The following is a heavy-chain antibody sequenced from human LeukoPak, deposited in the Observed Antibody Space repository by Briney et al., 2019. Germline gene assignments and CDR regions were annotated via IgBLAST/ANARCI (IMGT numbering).Heavy chain of an antibody. CDR2: ISSSGSTI. D-gene: IGHD1-26*01. V-gene: IGHV3-48*04. CDR3: ARNEIVGATRYFQH. Sequence: PGGSLRLSCVASGFIFSNYGLHWVRQAPGKGLEWVSYISSSGSTIYYADSVKGRFTISRDNAKNSLYLQMNSLRAEDTAVYYCARNEIVGATRYFQHWGQGTLVTVYS. CDR1: GFIFSNYG. J-gene: IGHJ1*01.